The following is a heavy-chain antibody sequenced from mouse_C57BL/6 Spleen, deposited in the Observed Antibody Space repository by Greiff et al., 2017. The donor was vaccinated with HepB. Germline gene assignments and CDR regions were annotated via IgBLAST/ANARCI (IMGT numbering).Heavy chain of an antibody. V-gene: IGHV1-15*01. CDR3: TRLAYYAMDY. CDR2: IDPETGGT. J-gene: IGHJ4*01. CDR1: GYTFTDYE. Sequence: VQLQQSGAELVRPGASVTLSCKASGYTFTDYEMHWVKQTPVHGLEWIGAIDPETGGTAYNQKFKGKAILTADKSSSTAYMELRSLTSEDSAVYYCTRLAYYAMDYWGQGTSVTVSS.